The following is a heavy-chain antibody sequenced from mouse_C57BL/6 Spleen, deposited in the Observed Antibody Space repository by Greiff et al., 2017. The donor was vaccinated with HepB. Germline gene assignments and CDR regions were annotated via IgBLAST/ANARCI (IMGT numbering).Heavy chain of an antibody. V-gene: IGHV1-54*01. CDR2: INPGSGGT. J-gene: IGHJ2*01. Sequence: VQLQQSGAELVRPGTSVKVSCKASGSAFTNYLIEWVKQRPGQGLEWIGVINPGSGGTNYNEKFKGKAKLTADKSSSTAYMQLSSLTSEDSAVYFCARRTDSNSFDYWGQGTTLTVSS. CDR3: ARRTDSNSFDY. CDR1: GSAFTNYL. D-gene: IGHD2-5*01.